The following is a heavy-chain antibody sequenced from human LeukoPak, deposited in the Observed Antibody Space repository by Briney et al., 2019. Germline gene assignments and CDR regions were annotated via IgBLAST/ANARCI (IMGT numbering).Heavy chain of an antibody. CDR2: IHHSGST. CDR1: GGSISSYY. CDR3: ARHFDWDSGGGAFDV. D-gene: IGHD3-9*01. J-gene: IGHJ3*01. V-gene: IGHV4-59*08. Sequence: SETLSLTCTVSGGSISSYYWSWIRQPPGKGLEWIGYIHHSGSTKSNPSLKSRVTISMDTSKNQFSLRLSSVTAADTAAYYCARHFDWDSGGGAFDVWGQGTVVTVSS.